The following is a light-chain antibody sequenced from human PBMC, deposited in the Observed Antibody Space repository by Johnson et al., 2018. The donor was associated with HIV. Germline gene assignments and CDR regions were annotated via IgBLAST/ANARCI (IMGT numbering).Light chain of an antibody. J-gene: IGLJ1*01. CDR1: SSNIGNNY. Sequence: QSVLTQPPSMSAAPGQKVTISCSTSSSNIGNNYVSWYQQLPGTAPKLLIYENNKRPSGIPDRFSGSKSGTSATLGLTGLQTGDEADYYCGTWDSSLSAFYVFGTGTKVTVL. CDR2: ENN. CDR3: GTWDSSLSAFYV. V-gene: IGLV1-51*02.